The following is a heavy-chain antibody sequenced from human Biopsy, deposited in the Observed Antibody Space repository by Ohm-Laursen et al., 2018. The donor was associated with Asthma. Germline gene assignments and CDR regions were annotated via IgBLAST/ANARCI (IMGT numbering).Heavy chain of an antibody. D-gene: IGHD4-11*01. CDR1: GGSIRTTNQY. CDR2: ISHAGKL. Sequence: SETLSLTWAVSGGSIRTTNQYWGWIRQPPGKGLAWIGDISHAGKLTCNPSLTSRVTMSLDTSKNQFSLKLNSVTAADTAIYYCARQSTRRDYRGMDVWGQGTTVTVSS. V-gene: IGHV4-39*01. J-gene: IGHJ6*02. CDR3: ARQSTRRDYRGMDV.